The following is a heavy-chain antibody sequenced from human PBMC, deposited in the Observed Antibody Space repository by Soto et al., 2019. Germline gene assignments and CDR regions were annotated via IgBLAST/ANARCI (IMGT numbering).Heavy chain of an antibody. J-gene: IGHJ4*02. CDR3: ARAAGGVATTFDY. CDR2: INPNSGGT. Sequence: ASVKVSCKASGYTFTGYYMHWVRQAPGQGLEWMGWINPNSGGTNYAQKFQGWVTMTRDTSISTAYMELSRLRSDGTAVYYCARAAGGVATTFDYWGQGTLVTVSS. CDR1: GYTFTGYY. D-gene: IGHD5-12*01. V-gene: IGHV1-2*04.